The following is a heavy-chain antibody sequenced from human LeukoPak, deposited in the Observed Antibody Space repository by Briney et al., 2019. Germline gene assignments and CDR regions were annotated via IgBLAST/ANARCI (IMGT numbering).Heavy chain of an antibody. CDR3: ARPWNYYYYYGMDV. J-gene: IGHJ6*02. Sequence: PGESLRLSCAASGFTFSSYSMNWVRQAPGKGLEWVSYISSSSSTIYYADSVKGRFTISRDNAKNSLYLQMNSLRDEDTAVYYCARPWNYYYYYGMDVWGQGTTVTVSS. CDR1: GFTFSSYS. D-gene: IGHD1-1*01. CDR2: ISSSSSTI. V-gene: IGHV3-48*02.